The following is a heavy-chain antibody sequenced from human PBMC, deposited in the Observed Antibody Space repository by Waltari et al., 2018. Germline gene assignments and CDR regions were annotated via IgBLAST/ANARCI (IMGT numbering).Heavy chain of an antibody. V-gene: IGHV3-23*01. CDR3: AKGRDFYYGMDV. Sequence: EVQLLESGGGLVQPGGSLRLSCAASGFTFSSYAMNWVRQAPGKGLKWVSDSSGSGGSTYYTDSVKGRFTISRDNSKNALYLQMNSLRADDTAVYYCAKGRDFYYGMDVWGQGTTVTVSS. CDR1: GFTFSSYA. J-gene: IGHJ6*02. CDR2: SSGSGGST.